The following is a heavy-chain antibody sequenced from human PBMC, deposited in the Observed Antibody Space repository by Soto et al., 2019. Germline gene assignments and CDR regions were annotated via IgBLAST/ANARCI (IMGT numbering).Heavy chain of an antibody. V-gene: IGHV3-30-3*01. CDR1: GFTFSSYA. CDR3: ARDPTGDMDY. D-gene: IGHD7-27*01. CDR2: ISYDGSNK. Sequence: GGSLRLSCAASGFTFSSYAMHWVRQAPGKGLEWVAVISYDGSNKYYADSVKGRFTISRDNSKNTLYLQMNSLRAEDTAVYYCARDPTGDMDYWGQGTLVTVSS. J-gene: IGHJ4*02.